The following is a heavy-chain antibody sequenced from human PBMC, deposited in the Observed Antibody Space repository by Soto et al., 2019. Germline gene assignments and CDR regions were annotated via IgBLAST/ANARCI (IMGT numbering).Heavy chain of an antibody. J-gene: IGHJ4*02. Sequence: ESGGGVVQPGRSLRLSCAASGFTFSSYGMHWVRQAPGKGLEWVAVISYDGSNKYYADSVKGRFTISRDNSKNTLYLQMNSLRAEDTAVYYCAKECGGDCYSDYYFDYWGQGTLVTVSS. CDR1: GFTFSSYG. CDR2: ISYDGSNK. D-gene: IGHD2-21*02. CDR3: AKECGGDCYSDYYFDY. V-gene: IGHV3-30*18.